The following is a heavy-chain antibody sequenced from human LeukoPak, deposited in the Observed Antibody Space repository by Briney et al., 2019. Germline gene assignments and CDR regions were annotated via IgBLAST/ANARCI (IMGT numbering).Heavy chain of an antibody. J-gene: IGHJ4*02. V-gene: IGHV3-23*01. CDR2: ISGSGGST. CDR1: GFTFSSYA. D-gene: IGHD1-26*01. Sequence: GGSLRLSCAASGFTFSSYAMNWVRQAPGKGLEWVSGISGSGGSTYYADSLKGRFTISRDNSRNTLYLQMNSLRPDDTAVYYCAKGATGGSYYFDYWGQGPLVPVSS. CDR3: AKGATGGSYYFDY.